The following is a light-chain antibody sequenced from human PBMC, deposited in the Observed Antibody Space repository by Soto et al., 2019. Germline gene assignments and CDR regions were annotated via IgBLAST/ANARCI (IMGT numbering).Light chain of an antibody. V-gene: IGKV3-11*01. J-gene: IGKJ4*01. Sequence: EIVLTQSPGTLSLSPGERATLSCRASQSVWTKLAWYQQKPGQAPRLLIFSASSRATGIPARFSGSGSGTDFTLTISSLEPEDFAVYYCQQRSSCPLTFGGGTKVDI. CDR2: SAS. CDR3: QQRSSCPLT. CDR1: QSVWTK.